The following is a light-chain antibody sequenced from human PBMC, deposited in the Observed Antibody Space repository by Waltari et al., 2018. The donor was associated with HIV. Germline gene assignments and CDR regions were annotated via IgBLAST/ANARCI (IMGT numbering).Light chain of an antibody. Sequence: SYELTQPPSVSVSPGQTARITCSGDALPTQYAYWYQQKPGQAPVLVIYKDSERPPGIPERFSGSSSGTTVTLTISGVQAEDEADYYCQSADSSGTYWVFGGGTKLTVL. J-gene: IGLJ3*02. CDR1: ALPTQY. V-gene: IGLV3-25*03. CDR3: QSADSSGTYWV. CDR2: KDS.